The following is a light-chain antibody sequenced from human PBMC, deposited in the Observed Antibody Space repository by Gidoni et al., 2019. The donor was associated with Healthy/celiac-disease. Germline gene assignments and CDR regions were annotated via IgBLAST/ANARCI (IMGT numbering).Light chain of an antibody. V-gene: IGKV3-15*01. CDR3: QQYNNWPI. CDR1: QSVSSN. Sequence: ESVMTQSPATLSVSPGERATLSCRASQSVSSNLAWYQQKPGQAPRLLIYGASTRATGIPARFSGSGSGTEFTLTISSLQSEDFAVYYCQQYNNWPIFGPGTKVDIK. J-gene: IGKJ3*01. CDR2: GAS.